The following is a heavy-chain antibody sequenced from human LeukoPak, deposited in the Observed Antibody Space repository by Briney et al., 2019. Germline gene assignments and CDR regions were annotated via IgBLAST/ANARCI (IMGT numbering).Heavy chain of an antibody. CDR2: IYYSGST. D-gene: IGHD2-15*01. Sequence: PSETLSLTCTVSGGSISSYYWSWIRQPPGKGLEWIGYIYYSGSTNYNPSLKSRVTISVDTSKNQFSLKLSSVTAADTAVYYCARGEYCSGGSCYPNENWFDPWGQGTLVTVSS. J-gene: IGHJ5*02. CDR3: ARGEYCSGGSCYPNENWFDP. V-gene: IGHV4-59*01. CDR1: GGSISSYY.